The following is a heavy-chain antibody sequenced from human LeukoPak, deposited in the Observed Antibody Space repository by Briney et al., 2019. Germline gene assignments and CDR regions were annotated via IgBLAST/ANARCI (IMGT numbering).Heavy chain of an antibody. CDR3: AKALRSGSYIGDWFDP. J-gene: IGHJ5*02. Sequence: PGGSLRLPCAASGFTFSSYGMHWVRQAPGKGLEWVAVRWYDGSNKYYADSVKGRFTISRDNSKNTLYLQMNSLIAEDTAAYYCAKALRSGSYIGDWFDPWGQGTLVTVSS. V-gene: IGHV3-33*06. CDR2: RWYDGSNK. D-gene: IGHD3-10*01. CDR1: GFTFSSYG.